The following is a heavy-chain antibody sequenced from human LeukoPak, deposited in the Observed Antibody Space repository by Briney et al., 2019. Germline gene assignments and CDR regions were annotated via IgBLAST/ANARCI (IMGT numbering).Heavy chain of an antibody. Sequence: SVKVSCKASGYTFTSYGISWARQAPGQGPEWMGGIIPIFGTANYAQKFQGRVTITTDESTSTAYMELSSLRSEDTAVYYCARAITIFGVVITYFDYWGQGTLVTVSS. V-gene: IGHV1-69*05. D-gene: IGHD3-3*01. CDR3: ARAITIFGVVITYFDY. CDR1: GYTFTSYG. CDR2: IIPIFGTA. J-gene: IGHJ4*02.